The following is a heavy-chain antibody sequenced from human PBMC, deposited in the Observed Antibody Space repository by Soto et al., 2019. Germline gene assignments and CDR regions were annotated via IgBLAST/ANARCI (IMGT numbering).Heavy chain of an antibody. V-gene: IGHV4-39*01. D-gene: IGHD3-10*01. CDR3: ARTSYGSGSYYFDY. CDR1: GGSISSSSYY. J-gene: IGHJ4*02. Sequence: LSLTCTVSGGSISSSSYYWGWIRQPPGKGLEWIGSIYYSGSTYYNPSLKSRVTISVDTSKNQFSLKLSSVTAADTAVYYCARTSYGSGSYYFDYWGQGTLVTVSS. CDR2: IYYSGST.